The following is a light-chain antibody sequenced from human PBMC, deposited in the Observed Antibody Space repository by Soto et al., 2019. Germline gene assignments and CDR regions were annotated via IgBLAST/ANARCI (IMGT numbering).Light chain of an antibody. CDR2: GAS. CDR1: QSVRNNS. V-gene: IGKV3-20*01. J-gene: IGKJ2*01. CDR3: HQYGYGVDT. Sequence: EIVLTQSPGTLSLSPGERATLSCRASQSVRNNSLAWYQQQPGQAPRLLIFGASSRATGIPDRFSGSGSVTDFSLTISGLEAEDCAVYFCHQYGYGVDTVGQGPKLEIK.